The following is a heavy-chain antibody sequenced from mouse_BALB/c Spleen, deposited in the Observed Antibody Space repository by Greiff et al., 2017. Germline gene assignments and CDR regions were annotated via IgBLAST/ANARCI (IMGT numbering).Heavy chain of an antibody. CDR2: ISSGSSTI. CDR1: GFTFSSFG. CDR3: ARSEGFAY. J-gene: IGHJ3*01. V-gene: IGHV5-17*02. Sequence: EVQLQQSGGGLVQPGGSRKLSCAASGFTFSSFGMHWVRQAPEKGLEWVAYISSGSSTIYYADTVKGRFTISRDNPKNTLFLQMTSLRSEDTAMYYCARSEGFAYWGQGTLVTVSA.